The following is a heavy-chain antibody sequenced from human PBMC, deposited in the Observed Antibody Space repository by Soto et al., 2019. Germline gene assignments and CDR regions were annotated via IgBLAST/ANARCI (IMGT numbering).Heavy chain of an antibody. CDR2: IYPGDSDT. CDR3: ARVEYSSSFFDY. Sequence: GESLKISCKGSGYSFTSYWIGWVSQLPGKGLEWIGIIYPGDSDTRYSPSFQGQVTISADKSISTAYLQWSSLKASDTAMYYCARVEYSSSFFDYWGQGTLVTVSS. D-gene: IGHD6-6*01. V-gene: IGHV5-51*01. CDR1: GYSFTSYW. J-gene: IGHJ4*02.